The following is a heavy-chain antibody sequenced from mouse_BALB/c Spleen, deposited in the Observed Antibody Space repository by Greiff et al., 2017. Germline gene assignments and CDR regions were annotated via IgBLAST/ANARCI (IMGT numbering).Heavy chain of an antibody. J-gene: IGHJ3*01. CDR3: ARRHYYGNYEWAWLAY. Sequence: VQLQQSGAELVRPGTSVKVSCKASGYAFTNYLIEWVKQRPGQGLEWIGVINPGSGGNNYNEKFKGKATLTADKSSSTAYMQLSSLTSDDSAVDFGARRHYYGNYEWAWLAYWGQGTLVTVSA. D-gene: IGHD2-1*01. CDR1: GYAFTNYL. CDR2: INPGSGGN. V-gene: IGHV1-54*01.